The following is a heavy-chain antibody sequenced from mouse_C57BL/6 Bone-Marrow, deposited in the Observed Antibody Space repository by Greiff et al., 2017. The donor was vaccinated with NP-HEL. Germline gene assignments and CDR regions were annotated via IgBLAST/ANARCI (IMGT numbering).Heavy chain of an antibody. D-gene: IGHD2-2*01. V-gene: IGHV1-55*01. CDR3: ATTMVTSWYFDV. J-gene: IGHJ1*03. CDR2: IYPGSGST. CDR1: GYTFTSYW. Sequence: QVQLQQPGAELVKPGASVKMSCKASGYTFTSYWITWVKQRPGQGLEWIGDIYPGSGSTNYNEKFKSKATLTVDTSSSTAYMQLSSLTSEDSAVYYCATTMVTSWYFDVWGTGTTVTGSS.